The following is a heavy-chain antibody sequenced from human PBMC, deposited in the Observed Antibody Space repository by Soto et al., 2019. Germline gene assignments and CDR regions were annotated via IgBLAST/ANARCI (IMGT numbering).Heavy chain of an antibody. CDR1: GLTFSDHY. CDR2: IRNKGNGYST. CDR3: ARRITGSPPADGGY. V-gene: IGHV3-72*01. Sequence: EVQLVESGGGLVQPGGSLRLSCVASGLTFSDHYMDWVRQAPGKGLEWVGRIRNKGNGYSTDYAASVKGRFTISRDDSQTSLYLQMNSLKTEDTAVYYCARRITGSPPADGGYWGQGTLVTVSS. D-gene: IGHD1-20*01. J-gene: IGHJ4*02.